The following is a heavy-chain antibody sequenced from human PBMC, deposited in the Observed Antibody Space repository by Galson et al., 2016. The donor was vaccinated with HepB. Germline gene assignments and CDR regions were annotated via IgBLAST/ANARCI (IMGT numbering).Heavy chain of an antibody. V-gene: IGHV3-21*01. CDR2: ISTGSSYI. J-gene: IGHJ6*02. Sequence: SLRLSCAASGFTFSSNSMNWVRQAPGKGLEWVSSISTGSSYIYYADSVKGRFTISRDNAKNSLYLQMNSLRAEDTAVYYCARDRGGMVKGMYYNMDVWGQGTTVTVSS. CDR3: ARDRGGMVKGMYYNMDV. D-gene: IGHD5-18*01. CDR1: GFTFSSNS.